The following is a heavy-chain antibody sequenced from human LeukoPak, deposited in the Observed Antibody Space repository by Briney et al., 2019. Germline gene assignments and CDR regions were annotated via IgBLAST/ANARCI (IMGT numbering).Heavy chain of an antibody. CDR1: GYTFTSYG. CDR3: ARDTSLERPSKLDY. D-gene: IGHD1-1*01. V-gene: IGHV1-18*01. Sequence: ASVKVSCKASGYTFTSYGISCVRQAPGQGLEWMGWISAYNGNTNYAQKLQGRVTMTTDTSTSTAYMELRSLRSDDTAVYYCARDTSLERPSKLDYWGQGTLVTVSS. J-gene: IGHJ4*02. CDR2: ISAYNGNT.